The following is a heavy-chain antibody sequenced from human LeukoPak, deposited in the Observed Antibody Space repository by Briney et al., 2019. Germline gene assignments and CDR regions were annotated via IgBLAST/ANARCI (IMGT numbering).Heavy chain of an antibody. D-gene: IGHD6-19*01. Sequence: SETLSLTCTVSGGSTSSSSYYWGWIRQPPGKGLEWIGSIYYSGSTYYNPSLKSRVTISVDTSKNQFSLKLSSVTAADTAVYYCARKLLEEQWLAFYYYMDVWGKGSTVTVSS. CDR2: IYYSGST. J-gene: IGHJ6*03. V-gene: IGHV4-39*01. CDR1: GGSTSSSSYY. CDR3: ARKLLEEQWLAFYYYMDV.